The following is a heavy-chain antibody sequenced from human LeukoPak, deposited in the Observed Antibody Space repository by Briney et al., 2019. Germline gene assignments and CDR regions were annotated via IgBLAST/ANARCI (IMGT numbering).Heavy chain of an antibody. Sequence: PSETLSLTCTVSGGSISSGGYYWSWIRQHPGKGLEWIGYIYYSGSTYYNPSLKSRVTISVDTSKNQFSLKLSSVTAADMAVYYCARGRGSAYFDYWGQGTLVTVSS. J-gene: IGHJ4*02. D-gene: IGHD3-10*01. CDR2: IYYSGST. CDR3: ARGRGSAYFDY. V-gene: IGHV4-31*03. CDR1: GGSISSGGYY.